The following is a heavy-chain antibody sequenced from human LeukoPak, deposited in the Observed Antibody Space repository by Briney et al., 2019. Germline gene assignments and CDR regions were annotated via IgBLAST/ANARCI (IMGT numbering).Heavy chain of an antibody. CDR3: ATLLSSSSYFDY. CDR1: DGSISSDDHC. Sequence: SETLSLTCTVSDGSISSDDHCWTWIRQPPGKGLEYTGYICYNGNTHYNPSLKSRLTMSVDASKSQFPLRLKFVTAADTAVYYCATLLSSSSYFDYWGQGTLVPVSS. D-gene: IGHD6-6*01. CDR2: ICYNGNT. J-gene: IGHJ4*02. V-gene: IGHV4-30-4*01.